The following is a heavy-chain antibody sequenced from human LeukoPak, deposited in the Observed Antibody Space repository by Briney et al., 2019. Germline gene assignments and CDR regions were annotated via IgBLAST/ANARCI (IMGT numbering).Heavy chain of an antibody. Sequence: GGSLRLSCAASGFTFSSYSMNWVRQAPGKGLEWVSSISSSSSYIYYADSVKGRFTISRDSAKNSLYVQMNSVRAEDTAVYYCARGGQWELPYYFAYWGQGTLVTVSS. CDR1: GFTFSSYS. V-gene: IGHV3-21*01. CDR2: ISSSSSYI. CDR3: ARGGQWELPYYFAY. D-gene: IGHD1-26*01. J-gene: IGHJ4*02.